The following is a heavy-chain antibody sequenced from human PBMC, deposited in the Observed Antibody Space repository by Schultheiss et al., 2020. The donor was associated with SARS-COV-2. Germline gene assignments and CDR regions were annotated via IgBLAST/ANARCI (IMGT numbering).Heavy chain of an antibody. CDR1: GFTFSSYT. V-gene: IGHV3-23*01. D-gene: IGHD6-6*01. Sequence: GGSLRLSCAASGFTFSSYTMNWVRQAPGKGLEWVSAISGSGGSTYYADSVKGRFTISRDNSKNTLYLQMNSLRAEDTAVYYCAKSALVVHFLDYWGQGTLVTVSS. CDR2: ISGSGGST. CDR3: AKSALVVHFLDY. J-gene: IGHJ4*02.